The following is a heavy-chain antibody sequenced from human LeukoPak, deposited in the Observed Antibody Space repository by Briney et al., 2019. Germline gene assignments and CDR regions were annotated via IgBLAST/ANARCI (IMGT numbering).Heavy chain of an antibody. CDR1: GGSISSGGYY. CDR2: ISYSGST. V-gene: IGHV4-31*03. D-gene: IGHD6-19*01. J-gene: IGHJ1*01. CDR3: ATQTAVAGPEGYFQH. Sequence: SETLSLTCTVSGGSISSGGYYWNWIRQHPGKGLEWIGYISYSGSTYYNPSLKSRITISVDTSKNQFSLKLSSVTAADTAVYYCATQTAVAGPEGYFQHWGQGTLVTVSS.